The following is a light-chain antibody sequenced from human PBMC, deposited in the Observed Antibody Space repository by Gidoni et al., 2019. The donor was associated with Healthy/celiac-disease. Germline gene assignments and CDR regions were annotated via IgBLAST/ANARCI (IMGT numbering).Light chain of an antibody. J-gene: IGKJ1*01. V-gene: IGKV3-20*01. CDR3: QQYGSSLWT. Sequence: EIVLTQSPGTLSLSPGERATLSCRASQSVSSSYLAWYQQKPGKAPRLLIFGASSRATGIPDGFSGSASGTDFPLPIGGLEPEDFAVYYCQQYGSSLWTFGQGTKVEIK. CDR1: QSVSSSY. CDR2: GAS.